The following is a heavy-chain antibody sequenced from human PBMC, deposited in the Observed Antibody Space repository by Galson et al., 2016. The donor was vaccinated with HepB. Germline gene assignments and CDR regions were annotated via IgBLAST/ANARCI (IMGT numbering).Heavy chain of an antibody. CDR1: GFTFSSYD. CDR2: IGTSGDT. Sequence: SLRLSCAASGFTFSSYDMHWVRQATGKGLEWVSAIGTSGDTYYPGSVKARFTISRENAKNSLYLQMNTLRAADTAVNYCARGGGYSGYFGMDVWGQGTTVTVSS. J-gene: IGHJ6*02. V-gene: IGHV3-13*01. D-gene: IGHD4-23*01. CDR3: ARGGGYSGYFGMDV.